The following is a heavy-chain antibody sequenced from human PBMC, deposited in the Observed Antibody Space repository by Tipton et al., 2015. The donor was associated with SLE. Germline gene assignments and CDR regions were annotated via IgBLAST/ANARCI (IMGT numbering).Heavy chain of an antibody. CDR2: LSYNGST. Sequence: TLSLTCTVSGGSLSSYYWSWIRQSPEKGLEWIGYLSYNGSTNYNPSLESRVTISVDTSKNQFSLKLSSVTAADTAVYYCATQGYYDSSFDYWGQGTLVTVSS. D-gene: IGHD3-16*01. J-gene: IGHJ4*02. V-gene: IGHV4-59*08. CDR1: GGSLSSYY. CDR3: ATQGYYDSSFDY.